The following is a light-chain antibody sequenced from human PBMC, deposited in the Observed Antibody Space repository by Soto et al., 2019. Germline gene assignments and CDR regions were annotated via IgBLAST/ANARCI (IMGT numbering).Light chain of an antibody. CDR1: SSDVGGYNY. J-gene: IGLJ2*01. CDR2: EVS. Sequence: QSALTQPASVSGSPGQSITISCTGTSSDVGGYNYVSWYQQHPGKAPKLMIYEVSNRPSGVSNRFSGSKSGNTASLTISGLQAEDEADYYCSSYTSSSTYFGGGTKVNVL. V-gene: IGLV2-14*01. CDR3: SSYTSSSTY.